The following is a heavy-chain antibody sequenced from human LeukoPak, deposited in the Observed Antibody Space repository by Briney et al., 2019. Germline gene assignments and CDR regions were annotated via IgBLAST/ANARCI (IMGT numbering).Heavy chain of an antibody. D-gene: IGHD4-11*01. CDR1: GFTFSSYW. CDR3: AGALGYSNTDY. Sequence: GGSQRLSCAVSGFTFSSYWMHWVRQAPGKGLVWVSRINSDGSYTNYADSVRGRFTISRDNAKNTLYLQMNSLRAEDTAVYYCAGALGYSNTDYWGQGTLVTVSS. J-gene: IGHJ4*02. V-gene: IGHV3-74*01. CDR2: INSDGSYT.